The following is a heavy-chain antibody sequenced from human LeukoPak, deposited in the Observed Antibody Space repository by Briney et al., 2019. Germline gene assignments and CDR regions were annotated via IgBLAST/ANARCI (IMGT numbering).Heavy chain of an antibody. CDR1: GFTFEVYA. CDR3: AKDSHSLRDYFDS. D-gene: IGHD2-15*01. CDR2: VSGDGRST. J-gene: IGHJ4*02. V-gene: IGHV3-43*02. Sequence: GGSLRLSCAASGFTFEVYAINWVRQAPGKGLEWVSLVSGDGRSTYYADSVKGRFTISRDNSKNSLYLQMNSLRTEDSALYYCAKDSHSLRDYFDSWGQGTLVTVSS.